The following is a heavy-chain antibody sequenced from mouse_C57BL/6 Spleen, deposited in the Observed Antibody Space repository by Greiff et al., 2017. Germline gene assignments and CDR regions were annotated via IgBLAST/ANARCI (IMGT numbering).Heavy chain of an antibody. CDR3: ARNGYNAMDY. V-gene: IGHV5-17*01. CDR1: GFTFSDYG. Sequence: EVQRVESGGGLVKPGGSLKLSCAASGFTFSDYGMHWVRQAPEKGLEWVAYISSGSSTIYYADTVKGRVTISRDNAKNTLFLQMTSLRSEDTAMYYCARNGYNAMDYWGQGTSVTVSS. J-gene: IGHJ4*01. CDR2: ISSGSSTI.